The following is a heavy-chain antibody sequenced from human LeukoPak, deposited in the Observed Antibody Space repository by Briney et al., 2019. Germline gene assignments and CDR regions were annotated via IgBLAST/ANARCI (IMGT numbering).Heavy chain of an antibody. CDR3: ARGWYPYNWFDP. D-gene: IGHD6-13*01. CDR1: GFTFSSYG. V-gene: IGHV3-23*01. J-gene: IGHJ5*02. CDR2: ISGSGGST. Sequence: PGGSLRLSCAASGFTFSSYGMSWVRQAPGKGLEWVSAISGSGGSTYYADSVKGRFTISRDNAKNSLYLQMNSLRAEDTAVYYCARGWYPYNWFDPWGQGTLVTVSS.